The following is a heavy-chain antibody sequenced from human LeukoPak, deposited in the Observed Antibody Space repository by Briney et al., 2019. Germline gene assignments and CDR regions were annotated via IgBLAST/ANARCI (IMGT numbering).Heavy chain of an antibody. CDR2: INLSGGST. D-gene: IGHD2-8*02. Sequence: ASVKVSCKASGYTFTSYYMHWVRQAPGQGLELMGVINLSGGSTSYAQKFQGRVNMTRDTSTSTVYMELSSLRSEDTAVYYCARARQPTKLETGVEYFQHWGQGTLVTVSS. J-gene: IGHJ1*01. V-gene: IGHV1-46*01. CDR1: GYTFTSYY. CDR3: ARARQPTKLETGVEYFQH.